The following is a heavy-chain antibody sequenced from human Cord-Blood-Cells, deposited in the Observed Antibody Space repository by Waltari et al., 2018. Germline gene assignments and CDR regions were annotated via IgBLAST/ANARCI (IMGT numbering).Heavy chain of an antibody. V-gene: IGHV1-3*01. J-gene: IGHJ4*02. CDR3: ARGVPLGATTGFDY. CDR1: GYTFTSYA. Sequence: QVQLVQSGAEVKKPGASVKVSCKASGYTFTSYAMHWVRQAPGQRLEWMGWINAGNGNTKYSQKFQGRGTITRDTSASTAYMELSSLRSEDTAVYYCARGVPLGATTGFDYWGQGTLVTVSS. D-gene: IGHD1-26*01. CDR2: INAGNGNT.